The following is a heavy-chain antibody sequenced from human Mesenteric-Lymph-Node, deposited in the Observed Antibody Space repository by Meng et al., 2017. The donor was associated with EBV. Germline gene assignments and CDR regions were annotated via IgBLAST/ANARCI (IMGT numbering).Heavy chain of an antibody. Sequence: QGQLWQSGAEVKKPGASVKVSCKASGGTFSSYAISWVRQAPGQGLEWMGGIIPIFSTANYAQKLQGRVTITADESTSTAYMELNSLRSEDTAVYYCATYYYDSSAYFDWGQGTLVTVSS. CDR1: GGTFSSYA. J-gene: IGHJ4*02. CDR2: IIPIFSTA. D-gene: IGHD3-22*01. CDR3: ATYYYDSSAYFD. V-gene: IGHV1-69*01.